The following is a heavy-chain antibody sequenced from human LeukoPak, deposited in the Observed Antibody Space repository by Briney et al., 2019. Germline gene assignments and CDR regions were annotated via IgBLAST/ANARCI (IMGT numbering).Heavy chain of an antibody. CDR2: INSDGSST. V-gene: IGHV3-74*01. Sequence: GGSLRLSCAASGFTFSSYWMHWVRHVPGKGLVWVSRINSDGSSTNYADSVKGRFTISRDNAKNTLYVQMNSLRAEDTAVYYCSTGLGHGFDIWGRGTMVTASS. D-gene: IGHD3-16*01. CDR3: STGLGHGFDI. CDR1: GFTFSSYW. J-gene: IGHJ3*02.